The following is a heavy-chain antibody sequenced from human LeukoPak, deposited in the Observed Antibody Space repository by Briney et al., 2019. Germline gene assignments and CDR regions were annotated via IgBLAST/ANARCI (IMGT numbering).Heavy chain of an antibody. J-gene: IGHJ5*02. Sequence: ASVKVSCKASGYTFTGYYMHWVRQAPGQGLEWMGWINPNSGGTNYAQKFQGRVTMTRDTSISTAYMELSRLRSDDTAVYYCARVPMRGDSNWFDPWGQGTLVTVSS. CDR1: GYTFTGYY. D-gene: IGHD2-21*02. CDR2: INPNSGGT. CDR3: ARVPMRGDSNWFDP. V-gene: IGHV1-2*02.